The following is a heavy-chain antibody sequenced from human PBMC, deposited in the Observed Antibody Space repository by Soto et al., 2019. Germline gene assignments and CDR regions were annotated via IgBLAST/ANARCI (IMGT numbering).Heavy chain of an antibody. Sequence: ASVKVSCKASGYTFTSYGISWVRQAPGQGLEWMGWISAYNGNTNYAQKLQGRVTMTTDTSTSTAYMELRSLRSDDTAVYYCARPEKNCTSCWTAGFDPWGQGTLVTVSS. J-gene: IGHJ5*02. CDR1: GYTFTSYG. CDR2: ISAYNGNT. D-gene: IGHD2-2*01. V-gene: IGHV1-18*01. CDR3: ARPEKNCTSCWTAGFDP.